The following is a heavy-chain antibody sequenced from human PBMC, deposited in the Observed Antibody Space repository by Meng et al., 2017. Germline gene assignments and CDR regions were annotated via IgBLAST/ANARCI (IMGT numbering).Heavy chain of an antibody. D-gene: IGHD5-18*01. V-gene: IGHV3-15*01. CDR3: TTDSLGYGYDY. CDR2: IKSKTDGGTT. Sequence: EVELGESGGGLVKPGGSLRLSCAAPGFTFSNAWMSWVRQAPGKGLEWVGRIKSKTDGGTTDYAAPVKGRFTISRDDSKNTLYLQMNSLKTEDTAVYYCTTDSLGYGYDYWGQGTLVTVSS. J-gene: IGHJ4*02. CDR1: GFTFSNAW.